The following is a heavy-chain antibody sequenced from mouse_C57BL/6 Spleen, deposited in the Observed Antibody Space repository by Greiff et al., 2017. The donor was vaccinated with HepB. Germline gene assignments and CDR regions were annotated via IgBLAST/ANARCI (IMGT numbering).Heavy chain of an antibody. CDR3: ARGPYYYAMDY. CDR2: ISYDGSN. J-gene: IGHJ4*01. Sequence: EVKLMESGPGLVKPSQSLSLTCSVTGYSITSGYYWNWIRQFPGNKLEWMGYISYDGSNNYNLSLKNRITITRDTSKNQFFLKLNSVTTEDTATYYCARGPYYYAMDYWGQGTSVTVYS. V-gene: IGHV3-6*01. CDR1: GYSITSGYY.